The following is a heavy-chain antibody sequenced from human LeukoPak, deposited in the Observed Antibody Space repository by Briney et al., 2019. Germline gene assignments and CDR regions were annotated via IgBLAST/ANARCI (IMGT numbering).Heavy chain of an antibody. Sequence: GGSLRLSCAASGFTFDDYAMHWVRQAPGKGLEWVSGISWNSGSIGYADSVKGRLTISRDNAKNSLYLQMNSLRAEDTALYYCAKSPRGSYYYYYYYMDVWGKGTTVTVSS. J-gene: IGHJ6*03. CDR3: AKSPRGSYYYYYYYMDV. V-gene: IGHV3-9*01. D-gene: IGHD3-16*01. CDR1: GFTFDDYA. CDR2: ISWNSGSI.